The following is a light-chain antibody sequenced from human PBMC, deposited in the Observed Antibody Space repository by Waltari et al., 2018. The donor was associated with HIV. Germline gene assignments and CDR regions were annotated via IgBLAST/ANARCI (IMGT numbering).Light chain of an antibody. V-gene: IGLV2-14*01. CDR3: SSYTNTDILL. CDR2: GVN. J-gene: IGLJ2*01. Sequence: QSALTQPASVSGSPGQSITISCTGANTDIGLSNLAPWYRQHPDKAPQLVIYGVNTRPSGVSDRFSGSKSGNTASLTISSLQAEDEADYYCSSYTNTDILLFGGGTKLTVL. CDR1: NTDIGLSNL.